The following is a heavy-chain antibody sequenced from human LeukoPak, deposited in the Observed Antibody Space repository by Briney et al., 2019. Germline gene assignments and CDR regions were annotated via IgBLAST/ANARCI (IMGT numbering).Heavy chain of an antibody. CDR1: GFTFSDYA. Sequence: GGSLRLSCAASGFTFSDYAMHWVRQAPGKGLEFVSVIGPIGVYTYYANSVKGRFTISRDNSKSTVSLQMGSLRDEDMAVYYCARSPPGRTNWNYYDYWGRGTLSPSRQ. V-gene: IGHV3-64*01. CDR2: IGPIGVYT. J-gene: IGHJ4*02. CDR3: ARSPPGRTNWNYYDY. D-gene: IGHD1-1*01.